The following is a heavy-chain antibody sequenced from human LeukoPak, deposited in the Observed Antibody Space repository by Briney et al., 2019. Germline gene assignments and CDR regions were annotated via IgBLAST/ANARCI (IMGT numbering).Heavy chain of an antibody. Sequence: GGSLRLSCAASGFTFSSYWMHWVRQAPGKGLEWVSLISWDGGSTYYADSVKGRFTISRDNSKNSLYLQMNSLRAEDTALYYCAKGGYDSSGYYFDYWGQGTLVTVSS. CDR3: AKGGYDSSGYYFDY. J-gene: IGHJ4*02. CDR2: ISWDGGST. D-gene: IGHD3-22*01. CDR1: GFTFSSYW. V-gene: IGHV3-43D*03.